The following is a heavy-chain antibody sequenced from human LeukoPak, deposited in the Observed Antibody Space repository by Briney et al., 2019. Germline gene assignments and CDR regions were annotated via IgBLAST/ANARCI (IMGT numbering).Heavy chain of an antibody. CDR1: GFTFSSYW. V-gene: IGHV3-7*04. CDR3: ARVSEFIVVVVAAAMVTTNWFDP. D-gene: IGHD2-15*01. CDR2: IKEDGSEK. J-gene: IGHJ5*02. Sequence: GGSLRLSCAAPGFTFSSYWMTWVRQAPGKGLEWVANIKEDGSEKYYVDSVKGRFTISRDNSKNTLYLQMNSLRAEDTAVYYCARVSEFIVVVVAAAMVTTNWFDPWGQGTLVTVSS.